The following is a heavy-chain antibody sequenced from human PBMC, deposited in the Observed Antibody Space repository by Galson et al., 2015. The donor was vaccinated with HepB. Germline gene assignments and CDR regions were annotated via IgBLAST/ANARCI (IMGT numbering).Heavy chain of an antibody. J-gene: IGHJ4*02. CDR3: EAVAGTDDF. V-gene: IGHV3-30*02. D-gene: IGHD6-19*01. CDR2: IRYDGNNK. Sequence: SLRLSCAASGFTFSSYGFHWVRQAPGKGLEWVAFIRYDGNNKYYGDSVKGRFTISRDNSKNTLFLQMNSLKPEDTAVYYCEAVAGTDDFWGQGTLVTVSS. CDR1: GFTFSSYG.